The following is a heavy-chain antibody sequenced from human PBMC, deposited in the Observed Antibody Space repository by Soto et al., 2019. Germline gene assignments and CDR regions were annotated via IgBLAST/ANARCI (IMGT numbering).Heavy chain of an antibody. J-gene: IGHJ4*02. CDR1: GFTFSDHY. CDR3: VRSGDNYNLLDY. Sequence: GGSLRLSCAASGFTFSDHYMSWIRQAPGKGLEWIGYSSNSGSFTRYADSVKGRFSISRDNAKNSLYLQMNSLRGDDTAIYYCVRSGDNYNLLDYWGQGTPVTVSS. D-gene: IGHD1-1*01. V-gene: IGHV3-11*06. CDR2: SSNSGSFT.